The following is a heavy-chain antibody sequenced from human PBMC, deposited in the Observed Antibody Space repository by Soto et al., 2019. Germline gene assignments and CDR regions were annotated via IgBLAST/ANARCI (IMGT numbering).Heavy chain of an antibody. CDR2: ISSDASDK. CDR3: AEDFWGSWYFDL. J-gene: IGHJ2*01. Sequence: QVQLVESGGGVVQPGRSLRLSCAASGFTSGLHGMHWVRQAPGKGLEWVAGISSDASDKNYADSVKGRFTISRDSSKNTLYLAANSLRGADTDVYYCAEDFWGSWYFDLWGRGTLVTVAS. D-gene: IGHD3-16*01. V-gene: IGHV3-30*18. CDR1: GFTSGLHG.